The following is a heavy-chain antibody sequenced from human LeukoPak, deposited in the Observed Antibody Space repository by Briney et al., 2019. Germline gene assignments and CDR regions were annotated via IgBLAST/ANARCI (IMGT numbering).Heavy chain of an antibody. D-gene: IGHD6-13*01. Sequence: ASVKVSCKASGYTFTGYYMHWVRQATGQGLEWMGWMNPNSGNTGYAQKFQGRVTITADKSTTTAYMELSSLRSEDTAVYYCARSSIIAAAGPYYFDYWGQGTLVTVSS. CDR2: MNPNSGNT. CDR3: ARSSIIAAAGPYYFDY. V-gene: IGHV1-8*03. CDR1: GYTFTGYY. J-gene: IGHJ4*02.